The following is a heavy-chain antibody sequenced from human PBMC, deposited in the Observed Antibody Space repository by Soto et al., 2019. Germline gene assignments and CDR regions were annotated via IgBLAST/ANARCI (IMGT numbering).Heavy chain of an antibody. CDR1: GISITSSY. Sequence: SETLSLTCTVSGISITSSYWNWFRQSPGKGLEWIGQISDRGDINYNPPLESRVAISTDTSKNQVSLTLTAVNAVDTAVYFCARGRHWFGPWGQGTLVTVSS. CDR3: ARGRHWFGP. J-gene: IGHJ5*02. CDR2: ISDRGDI. V-gene: IGHV4-59*08.